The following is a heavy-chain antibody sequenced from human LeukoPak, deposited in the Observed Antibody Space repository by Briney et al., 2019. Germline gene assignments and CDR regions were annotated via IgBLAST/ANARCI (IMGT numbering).Heavy chain of an antibody. V-gene: IGHV1-18*04. D-gene: IGHD4-17*01. CDR1: GYIFNDYY. CDR3: ARGNGDYNY. J-gene: IGHJ4*02. CDR2: ISAYNGNT. Sequence: ASVKVSCKASGYIFNDYYMHWVRQAPGQGLEWMGWISAYNGNTNYAQKLQGRVTMTTDTSTSTAYMELRSLRSDDTAVYYCARGNGDYNYWGQGTLVTVSS.